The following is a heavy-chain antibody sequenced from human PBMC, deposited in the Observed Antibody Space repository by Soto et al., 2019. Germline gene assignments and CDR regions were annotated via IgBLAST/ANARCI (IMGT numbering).Heavy chain of an antibody. CDR3: ASSRRYSYGWGQNFDY. CDR2: IYSGGST. V-gene: IGHV3-53*01. J-gene: IGHJ4*02. CDR1: GFTVSSNY. D-gene: IGHD5-18*01. Sequence: EVPLVESGGGLIQPGGSLRLSCAASGFTVSSNYMSWVRQAPGKGLEWVSVIYSGGSTYYADSVKGRFTISRDNSKNTLYLQMNSLRAEDTAVYYCASSRRYSYGWGQNFDYWGQGTLVTVSS.